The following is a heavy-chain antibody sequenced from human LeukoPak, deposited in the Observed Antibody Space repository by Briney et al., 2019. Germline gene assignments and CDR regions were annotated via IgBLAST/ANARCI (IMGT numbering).Heavy chain of an antibody. CDR1: GGSISSYY. D-gene: IGHD6-13*01. CDR3: ARERAAAGNFDY. V-gene: IGHV4-59*01. Sequence: SETLSLTCTVSGGSISSYYWSWIRQPPGKGLEWIGYIYYSGSTNYNPSLKSRVTISVETSKNQFSLKLSSVTAADTAVYYCARERAAAGNFDYWGQGTLVTVSS. J-gene: IGHJ4*02. CDR2: IYYSGST.